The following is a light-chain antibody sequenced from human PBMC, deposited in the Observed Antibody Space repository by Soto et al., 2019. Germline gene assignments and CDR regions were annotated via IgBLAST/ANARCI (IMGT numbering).Light chain of an antibody. CDR3: QKYNSAPRT. J-gene: IGKJ1*01. V-gene: IGKV1-27*01. Sequence: DIRMTQSLSSLSASVGDRVTSSCRASQGISNYLAWYQQKPGKVPKLLIYAASTLQSGVPSRFSGSGSGTDFTLTIRSLQPEDVATYYCQKYNSAPRTFGQGTNVEIK. CDR2: AAS. CDR1: QGISNY.